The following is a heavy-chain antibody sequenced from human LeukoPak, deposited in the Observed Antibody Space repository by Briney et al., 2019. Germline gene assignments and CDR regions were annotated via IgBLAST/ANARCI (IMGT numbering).Heavy chain of an antibody. CDR1: GLTVSGNY. Sequence: GGSLRLSCAVSGLTVSGNYITWVRQAPGKGLEWVSVIYANGNTYYADSMQGRLTISRDKSKNTVFLQMNSLRAEDTAMYYCARVGEGELGNWFDPWGQGTLVTVSS. J-gene: IGHJ5*02. D-gene: IGHD3-10*01. V-gene: IGHV3-53*01. CDR3: ARVGEGELGNWFDP. CDR2: IYANGNT.